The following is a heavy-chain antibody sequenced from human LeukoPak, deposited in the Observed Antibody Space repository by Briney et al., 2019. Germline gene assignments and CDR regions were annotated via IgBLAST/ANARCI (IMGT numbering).Heavy chain of an antibody. Sequence: GASVKVSCKASGFTFTTSAVQWVRQARGQRLEWIGRIVVGSGNTDHAQKFQGRLTITRDISTSTAYMELSSLTSDDTAVYYRAAVPNANAWYWDDAFDIWAQGTMVTVSS. D-gene: IGHD2-8*02. J-gene: IGHJ3*02. CDR3: AAVPNANAWYWDDAFDI. CDR1: GFTFTTSA. V-gene: IGHV1-58*01. CDR2: IVVGSGNT.